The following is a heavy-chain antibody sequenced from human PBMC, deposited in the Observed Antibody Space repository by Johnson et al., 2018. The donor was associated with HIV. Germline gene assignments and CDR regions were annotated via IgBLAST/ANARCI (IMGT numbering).Heavy chain of an antibody. CDR1: GFTFSSYA. J-gene: IGHJ3*02. CDR2: IGTAGDT. CDR3: ARAGRSSDAFDI. D-gene: IGHD6-6*01. V-gene: IGHV3-13*01. Sequence: VQLVESGGGVVQPGRSLRLSCAASGFTFSSYAMHWVRQAPGKGLEWVSAIGTAGDTYYPGSVKGRFTISREHSKNTQYLQMNSLRAEDTAVYYCARAGRSSDAFDIWGQGTMVTVSS.